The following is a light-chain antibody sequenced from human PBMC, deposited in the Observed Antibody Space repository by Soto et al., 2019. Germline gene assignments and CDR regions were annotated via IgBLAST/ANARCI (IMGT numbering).Light chain of an antibody. J-gene: IGLJ2*01. CDR1: SSDVGGYNY. CDR2: DVS. CDR3: SSYISSNTPL. Sequence: QSALTQPASVSGSPGQSITISCTGTSSDVGGYNYVSWYQHYPGKAPKLMIYDVSNRPSGVSNRFSGSKSGNTASLTISGLQAEDEADYYCSSYISSNTPLFGGGTQLTVL. V-gene: IGLV2-14*03.